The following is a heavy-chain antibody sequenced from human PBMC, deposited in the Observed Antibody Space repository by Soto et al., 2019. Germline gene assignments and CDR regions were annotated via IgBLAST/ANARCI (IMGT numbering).Heavy chain of an antibody. CDR2: VYYSGST. CDR1: GGSISSSTYY. V-gene: IGHV4-39*01. J-gene: IGHJ4*02. CDR3: ARQQYYYDSSGYTLDY. Sequence: SETLSLTCTVYGGSISSSTYYWGWIRQPPGKGLEWIGSVYYSGSTYYNPPPNSRVTISVETSTNQYSLTLNSVTAADTAVYYCARQQYYYDSSGYTLDYWGQGTLATVSP. D-gene: IGHD3-22*01.